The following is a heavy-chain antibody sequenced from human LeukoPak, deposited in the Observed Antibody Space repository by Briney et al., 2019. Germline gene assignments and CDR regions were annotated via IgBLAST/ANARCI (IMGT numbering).Heavy chain of an antibody. CDR3: ARGFLESYYYYYGMDV. D-gene: IGHD3-3*01. Sequence: PSETLSLTCAVYGGSFSGYYWSWIRQHPGKGLEWIGYIYYSGSTYYNPSLKSRVTISVDTSKNQFSLKLSSVTAADTAVYYCARGFLESYYYYYGMDVWGQGTTVTVSS. V-gene: IGHV4-31*11. CDR1: GGSFSGYY. CDR2: IYYSGST. J-gene: IGHJ6*02.